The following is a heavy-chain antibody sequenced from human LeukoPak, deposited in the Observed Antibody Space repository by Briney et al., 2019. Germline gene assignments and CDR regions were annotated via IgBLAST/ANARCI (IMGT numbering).Heavy chain of an antibody. J-gene: IGHJ6*02. V-gene: IGHV1-69*04. CDR2: IIPILGIA. CDR1: GGTFSSYA. Sequence: SVKVSCKASGGTFSSYATSWVRQAPGQGLEWMGRIIPILGIANYAQKFQGRVTITADKSTSTAYMELSSLRSEDTAVYYCARDKPLGTYYYYGMDVWGQGTTVTVSS. CDR3: ARDKPLGTYYYYGMDV. D-gene: IGHD1-14*01.